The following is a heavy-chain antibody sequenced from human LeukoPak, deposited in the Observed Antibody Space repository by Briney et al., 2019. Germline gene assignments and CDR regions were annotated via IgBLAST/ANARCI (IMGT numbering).Heavy chain of an antibody. CDR2: IYYSGST. CDR3: ARQTPYCSSPRCYDWPFDY. CDR1: GGSISSSSYY. V-gene: IGHV4-39*01. D-gene: IGHD2-2*01. J-gene: IGHJ4*02. Sequence: PSETLSLTCTVSGGSISSSSYYWGWIRQPPGKGLEWIGSIYYSGSTYYNPSLKSRATIFVDTSKNQVSLKLSSVTAADTAVYYCARQTPYCSSPRCYDWPFDYWGQGTLVTVSS.